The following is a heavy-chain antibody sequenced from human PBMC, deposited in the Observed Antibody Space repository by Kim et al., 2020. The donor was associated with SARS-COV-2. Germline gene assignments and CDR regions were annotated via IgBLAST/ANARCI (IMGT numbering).Heavy chain of an antibody. D-gene: IGHD6-19*01. V-gene: IGHV1-69*13. CDR3: ARGNRTQQWLVGVEFDY. CDR1: GGTFSSYA. J-gene: IGHJ4*02. Sequence: SVKVSCKASGGTFSSYAISWVRQAPGQGLEWMGGIIPIFGTANYAQKFQGRVTITADESTSTAYMELSSLRSEDTAVYYCARGNRTQQWLVGVEFDYWGQGTLVTVSS. CDR2: IIPIFGTA.